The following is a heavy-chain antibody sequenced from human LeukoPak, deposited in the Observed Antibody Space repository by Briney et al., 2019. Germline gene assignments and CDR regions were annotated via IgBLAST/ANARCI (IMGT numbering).Heavy chain of an antibody. CDR1: GCSISSYY. J-gene: IGHJ4*02. V-gene: IGHV4-59*01. Sequence: SETLSLTCTVSGCSISSYYWSWIRQPPGKGLEWIGYIYYSGSTNYNPSLKSRVTISVDTSKNQFSLKLSSVTAADTAVYYCARWTTYYYDSSGYPGWEVFDYWGQGTLVTVSS. CDR3: ARWTTYYYDSSGYPGWEVFDY. D-gene: IGHD3-22*01. CDR2: IYYSGST.